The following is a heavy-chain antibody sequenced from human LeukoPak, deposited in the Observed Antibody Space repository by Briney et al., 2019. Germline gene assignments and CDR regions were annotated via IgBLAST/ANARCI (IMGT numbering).Heavy chain of an antibody. CDR1: GFTVSSNY. J-gene: IGHJ3*02. D-gene: IGHD1-26*01. Sequence: PGGSLRLSCAASGFTVSSNYMSWVRQAPGKGLEWVSVIYSGGSTYYADSVKGRFTISRDNSKNTLYLQMNSLRAEDTAVYYCARDRGGSYYSGAFDIWGRGTMVTVSS. CDR2: IYSGGST. CDR3: ARDRGGSYYSGAFDI. V-gene: IGHV3-53*01.